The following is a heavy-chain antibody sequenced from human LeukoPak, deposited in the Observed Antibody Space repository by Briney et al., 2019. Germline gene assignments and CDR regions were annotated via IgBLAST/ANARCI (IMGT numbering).Heavy chain of an antibody. CDR3: ARVGLGITGTTPYYYGMDV. Sequence: ASVKVSCKASGYTFTSYAMHWVRQAPGQRLEWMGWINAGNGNTKYSQKFQGRVTITRDTSASTAYMELSSLRSEDTAVYYCARVGLGITGTTPYYYGMDVWGQGTTVTVSS. J-gene: IGHJ6*02. CDR1: GYTFTSYA. CDR2: INAGNGNT. V-gene: IGHV1-3*01. D-gene: IGHD1-20*01.